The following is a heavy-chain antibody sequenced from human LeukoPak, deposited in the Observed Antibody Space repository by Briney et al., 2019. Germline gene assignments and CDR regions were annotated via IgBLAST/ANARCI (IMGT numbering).Heavy chain of an antibody. CDR3: ARDRVMVRGVNAFDI. J-gene: IGHJ3*02. CDR2: INPNSGGT. D-gene: IGHD3-10*01. Sequence: GASVKVSCKASGYTFTGYYMHWMRQAPGQGLEWMGWINPNSGGTSYTQNFQGRVTMTRDTSISTAYMELSGPTSDDTAVYYCARDRVMVRGVNAFDIWGQGTMVTVSS. CDR1: GYTFTGYY. V-gene: IGHV1-2*02.